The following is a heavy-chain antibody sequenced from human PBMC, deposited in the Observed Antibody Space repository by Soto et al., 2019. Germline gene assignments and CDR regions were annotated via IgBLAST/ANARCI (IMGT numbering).Heavy chain of an antibody. CDR2: IIPILGIA. J-gene: IGHJ6*02. V-gene: IGHV1-69*02. Sequence: QVQLVQSGAEVKKPGSSVKVSCKASAGTFSSYTISWVRQAPGQGLEWMGRIIPILGIANYAQKFQGRVTINADKSTSTAYRERSSVRNDDTAVYYCVRVVVADKQAYYYGMDVWGRGTTDTVSS. CDR3: VRVVVADKQAYYYGMDV. D-gene: IGHD2-15*01. CDR1: AGTFSSYT.